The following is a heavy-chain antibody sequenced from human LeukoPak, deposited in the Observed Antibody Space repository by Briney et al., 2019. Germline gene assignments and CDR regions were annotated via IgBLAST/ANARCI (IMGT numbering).Heavy chain of an antibody. CDR1: GFTFSDHY. J-gene: IGHJ4*02. Sequence: GGSLRLSCAASGFTFSDHYMDWVRQAPGKGLEWVGRTRDKANSYTTEYAASVKGRFTISRDDSNNSLYLQMNSLKTDDTAVYYCARSGRSGSYYSDFDYWGQGTLVTVSS. CDR2: TRDKANSYTT. V-gene: IGHV3-72*01. D-gene: IGHD1-26*01. CDR3: ARSGRSGSYYSDFDY.